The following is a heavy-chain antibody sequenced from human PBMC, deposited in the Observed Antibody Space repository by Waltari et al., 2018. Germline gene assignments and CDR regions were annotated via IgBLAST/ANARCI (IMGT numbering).Heavy chain of an antibody. CDR2: IYGNSPFN. V-gene: IGHV4-38-2*01. CDR3: ARGDVIAALDS. Sequence: HVQLQESGPGLVKPSETLSLTCGVSGGPISDSYYWHWIRQPPGKGLEWIGIIYGNSPFNDYNPSRKSRGTTSKDTAKKQVFLKVSSVSAADTALDYCARGDVIAALDSWGQGLLVTVSS. D-gene: IGHD6-25*01. J-gene: IGHJ4*02. CDR1: GGPISDSYY.